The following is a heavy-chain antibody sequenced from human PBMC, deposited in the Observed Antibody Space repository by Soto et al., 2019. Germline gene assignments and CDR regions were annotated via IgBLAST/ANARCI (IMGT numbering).Heavy chain of an antibody. J-gene: IGHJ6*04. CDR3: ARSYYYGSGSYTMAYYYYGMDV. V-gene: IGHV1-2*04. CDR1: GYTFTGYY. D-gene: IGHD3-10*01. Sequence: ASVKVSCRASGYTFTGYYMHWVRQAPGQGLEWMGWINPNSGGTNYAQKFQGWITMTRDTSISTAYMELSRLRSDDTAVYYCARSYYYGSGSYTMAYYYYGMDVWGKGTTVTVSS. CDR2: INPNSGGT.